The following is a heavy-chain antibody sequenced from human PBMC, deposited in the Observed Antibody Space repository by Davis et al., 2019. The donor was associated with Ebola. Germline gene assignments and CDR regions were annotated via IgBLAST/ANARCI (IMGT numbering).Heavy chain of an antibody. CDR1: GYTFTSYG. V-gene: IGHV1-18*01. CDR2: ISAYNGNT. Sequence: ASVKVSCKASGYTFTSYGISWVRQAPGQGLEWMGWISAYNGNTNYAQKLQGRVTMTTDTSTSTAYMELSSLRAEDTAVYYCARDKDGYNYYFDYWGQGTLVTVSS. D-gene: IGHD5-24*01. CDR3: ARDKDGYNYYFDY. J-gene: IGHJ4*02.